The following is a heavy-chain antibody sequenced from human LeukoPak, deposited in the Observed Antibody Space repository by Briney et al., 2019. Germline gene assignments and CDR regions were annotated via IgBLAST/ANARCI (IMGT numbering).Heavy chain of an antibody. CDR1: GFTFSSFW. D-gene: IGHD3-10*01. CDR3: ARDPMALDWFDS. V-gene: IGHV3-74*01. Sequence: PGGSLRLSCAASGFTFSSFWMHWVRQAPGKGLVWVSRINSDGSSTNYADSVKGRFTISRDNAKNTLYLQMNSLRAEDTAVYYCARDPMALDWFDSWGQGTLVTVSS. CDR2: INSDGSST. J-gene: IGHJ5*01.